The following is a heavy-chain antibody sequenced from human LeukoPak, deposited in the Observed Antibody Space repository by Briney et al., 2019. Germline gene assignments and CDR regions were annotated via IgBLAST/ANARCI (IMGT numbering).Heavy chain of an antibody. CDR2: IYYSGST. Sequence: SETLSLTCTVSGGSISSGGYYWSWNRQHPGKGLEWIGYIYYSGSTYYNPSLKSRVTISVDTSKNQFSLKLSSVTAADTAVYYCARADYYGSGWDWFDPWGQGTLVTVSS. CDR1: GGSISSGGYY. V-gene: IGHV4-31*03. CDR3: ARADYYGSGWDWFDP. D-gene: IGHD3-10*01. J-gene: IGHJ5*02.